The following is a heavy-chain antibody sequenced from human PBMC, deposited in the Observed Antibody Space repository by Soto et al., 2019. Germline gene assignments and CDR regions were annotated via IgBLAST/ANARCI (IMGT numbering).Heavy chain of an antibody. CDR3: ASRLRIIYYYYGMDV. V-gene: IGHV1-69*13. D-gene: IGHD5-12*01. CDR1: GGTFSSYA. Sequence: GASVKFSCKASGGTFSSYAISWVRQAPGQGLEWMGGIIPIFGTANYAQKFQGRVTITADESTSTAYMELSSLRSEDTAVYYCASRLRIIYYYYGMDVWGQGTTVTVSS. J-gene: IGHJ6*02. CDR2: IIPIFGTA.